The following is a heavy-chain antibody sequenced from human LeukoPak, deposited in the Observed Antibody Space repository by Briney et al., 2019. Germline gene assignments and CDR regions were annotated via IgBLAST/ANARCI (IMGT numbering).Heavy chain of an antibody. V-gene: IGHV1-18*01. D-gene: IGHD1-26*01. CDR3: ARDGTRASWFDP. CDR1: GYTFNSYG. Sequence: GASVKVSCKASGYTFNSYGISWVRQAPGQGLEWVGWISAYNGKTNSAQKFQGRVTMTTDTSTRTAYMELRSLRSDDTAVYYCARDGTRASWFDPRGQGTLVTVSS. CDR2: ISAYNGKT. J-gene: IGHJ5*02.